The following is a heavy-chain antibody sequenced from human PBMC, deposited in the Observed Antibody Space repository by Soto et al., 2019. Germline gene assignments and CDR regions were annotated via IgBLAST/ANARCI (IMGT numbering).Heavy chain of an antibody. CDR3: AKDYTVAADPSSVILFDY. V-gene: IGHV3-23*01. D-gene: IGHD2-15*01. Sequence: EVQVLESGGGLVQRGGSLRLSCAASGFTFNHYAMSWVRQAPGKGLELVSIIIANGGTFYADSVKGRFTISRDTAKNTVYLKMSSLRAEDTVIYYCAKDYTVAADPSSVILFDYWCQGDVVSVPS. CDR1: GFTFNHYA. CDR2: IIANGGT. J-gene: IGHJ4*02.